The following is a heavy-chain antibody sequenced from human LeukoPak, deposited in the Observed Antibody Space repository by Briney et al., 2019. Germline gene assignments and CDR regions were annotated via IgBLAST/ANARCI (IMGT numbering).Heavy chain of an antibody. CDR1: GGSISSYY. CDR3: ARYDYVWGSGWFDP. Sequence: SETLSLTCTVSGGSISSYYWSWIRQPAGKGLEWIGRIYTSGSTNYNPSLKSRVTISVDTSKNQFSLELSSVTAADTAVYYCARYDYVWGSGWFDPWGQGTLVTVSS. J-gene: IGHJ5*02. CDR2: IYTSGST. V-gene: IGHV4-4*07. D-gene: IGHD3-16*01.